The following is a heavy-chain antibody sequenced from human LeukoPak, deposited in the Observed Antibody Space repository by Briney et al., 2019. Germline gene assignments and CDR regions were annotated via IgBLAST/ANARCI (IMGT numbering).Heavy chain of an antibody. CDR2: IYSGDTI. J-gene: IGHJ5*02. Sequence: GGSLRLSCAASGFTVSRNYMTWVRQAPGKGLEWVSVIYSGDTIYYEDSVKGRFTISRDNSKNTLYLQMNSLRAEDTAVYYCARADYDFRFDPWGQGTLVTVSS. D-gene: IGHD3-3*01. CDR3: ARADYDFRFDP. V-gene: IGHV3-53*01. CDR1: GFTVSRNY.